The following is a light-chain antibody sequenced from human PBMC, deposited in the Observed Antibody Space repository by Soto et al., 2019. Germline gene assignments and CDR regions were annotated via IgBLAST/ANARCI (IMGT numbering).Light chain of an antibody. CDR1: SSDVGGYNY. J-gene: IGLJ2*01. CDR2: DVS. CDR3: TSYTSSSTIL. Sequence: QSAVTQPASVSGSPGQSITISCTGTSSDVGGYNYVSWYQQHPGKAPKLMIYDVSNRPSGASNRFSGSKSGNTASLTISGLQAEDEADYYCTSYTSSSTILFGGGTKLTVL. V-gene: IGLV2-14*03.